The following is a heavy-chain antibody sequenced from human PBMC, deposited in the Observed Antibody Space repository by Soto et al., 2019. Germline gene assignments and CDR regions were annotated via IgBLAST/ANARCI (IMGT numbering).Heavy chain of an antibody. V-gene: IGHV3-7*01. CDR3: ARDTQPNYDFWSGYYFGYFQH. D-gene: IGHD3-3*01. CDR1: GFTFSSYW. CDR2: IKQDGSEK. Sequence: PXGSLILSCAAAGFTFSSYWMSWVRQAPGKGLEWVANIKQDGSEKYYVDSVKGRFTISRDNAKNSLYLQMNSLRAEDTAVYYCARDTQPNYDFWSGYYFGYFQHWGQGTLVTVSS. J-gene: IGHJ1*01.